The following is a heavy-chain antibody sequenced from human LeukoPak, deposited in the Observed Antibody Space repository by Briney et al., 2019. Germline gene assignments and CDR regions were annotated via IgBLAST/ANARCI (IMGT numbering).Heavy chain of an antibody. CDR2: IYYSGST. CDR1: GGSISSGGYY. D-gene: IGHD6-6*01. Sequence: SETLSLTCTVSGGSISSGGYYWSWIRQHPGKGLEWIGYIYYSGSTYYNPSLKSRVTISVDTSKNQFSLKLSSVTAADTAVYYCARETTQQYSSSSGTYWGQGTLATVSS. J-gene: IGHJ4*02. V-gene: IGHV4-31*03. CDR3: ARETTQQYSSSSGTY.